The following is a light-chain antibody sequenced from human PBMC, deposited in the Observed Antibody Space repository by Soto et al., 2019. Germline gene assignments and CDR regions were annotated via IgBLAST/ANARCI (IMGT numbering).Light chain of an antibody. CDR2: DVT. V-gene: IGLV2-11*01. Sequence: QSVLTQPRSVSGSPGQSVTISCTGTSSDVGTYNYVSWYQQHPGKAPKVMIYDVTKRPSGVPDRFSGSKSGNTASLTISGLRAEDEADYYCCSYAGSYTYVFGAGTKVTVL. J-gene: IGLJ1*01. CDR3: CSYAGSYTYV. CDR1: SSDVGTYNY.